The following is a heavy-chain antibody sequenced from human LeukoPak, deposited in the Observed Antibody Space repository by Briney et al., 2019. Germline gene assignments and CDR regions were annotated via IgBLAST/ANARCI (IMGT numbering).Heavy chain of an antibody. CDR3: ARARISGSYLHAFDI. CDR2: IYYSGST. CDR1: GGSISSSSYY. V-gene: IGHV4-39*01. Sequence: SETLSLTCTVSGGSISSSSYYWGWIRQPPGKGLEWIGSIYYSGSTYYNPSLKSRVTISVDTSKNQFSLKLSSVTAADTAVYYCARARISGSYLHAFDIWGQGTMVTVSS. J-gene: IGHJ3*02. D-gene: IGHD1-26*01.